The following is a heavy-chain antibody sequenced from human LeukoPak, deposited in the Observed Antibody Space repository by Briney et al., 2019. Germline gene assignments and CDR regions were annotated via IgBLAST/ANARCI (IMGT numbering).Heavy chain of an antibody. J-gene: IGHJ5*02. CDR1: GFAFRSYA. Sequence: PGGSLRLSCAASGFAFRSYAMSWVRQDARKGLEWVSVISFSGETIYYADSVRGRFTVSRDNSKNTVYLQMNSLRAEDTAIYYCARRGGYYDSESPGRWFDPWGQGTLVTVSS. D-gene: IGHD3-10*01. V-gene: IGHV3-23*01. CDR3: ARRGGYYDSESPGRWFDP. CDR2: ISFSGETI.